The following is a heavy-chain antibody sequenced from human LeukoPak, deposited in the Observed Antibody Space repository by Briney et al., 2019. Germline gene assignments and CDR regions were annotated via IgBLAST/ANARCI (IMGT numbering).Heavy chain of an antibody. V-gene: IGHV3-74*01. Sequence: GESLKISCAASGFTFSSYWMHWVRQAPGKGLVWVSRINTDGSSTSYADSVKGRFTISRDNAKNTLYLQMNSLRAEDTAVYYCASSIVTTGDYWGQGTLVSVSS. CDR2: INTDGSST. CDR3: ASSIVTTGDY. D-gene: IGHD1-1*01. CDR1: GFTFSSYW. J-gene: IGHJ4*02.